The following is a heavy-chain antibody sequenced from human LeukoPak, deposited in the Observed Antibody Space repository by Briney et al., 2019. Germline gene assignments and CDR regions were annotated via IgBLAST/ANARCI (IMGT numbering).Heavy chain of an antibody. CDR3: ARVQFSPDY. CDR1: GGSFSGYY. D-gene: IGHD4-11*01. V-gene: IGHV4-34*01. J-gene: IGHJ4*02. Sequence: SETLSLTCAVYGGSFSGYYWSWIRQPPGKGLEWIGEINHSGSTNYNPSLKSRVTISVDTSKNQFSLKLSSVTAADTAVYYCARVQFSPDYWGQGTLVTVSS. CDR2: INHSGST.